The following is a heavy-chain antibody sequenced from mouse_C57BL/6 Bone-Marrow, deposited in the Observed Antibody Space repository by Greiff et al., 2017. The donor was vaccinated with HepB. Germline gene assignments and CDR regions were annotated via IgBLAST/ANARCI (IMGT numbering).Heavy chain of an antibody. D-gene: IGHD1-1*01. Sequence: QVQLQQPGAELVRPGTSVKLSCKASGYTFTSYWMHWVKQRPGQGLEWIGVIDPSDSYTNYNQKFKGKATLTVDTSSITAYMQLSSLTSEDSAVYYCAREDPYYGSSFDYWGQGTTLTVSS. CDR3: AREDPYYGSSFDY. CDR2: IDPSDSYT. CDR1: GYTFTSYW. V-gene: IGHV1-59*01. J-gene: IGHJ2*01.